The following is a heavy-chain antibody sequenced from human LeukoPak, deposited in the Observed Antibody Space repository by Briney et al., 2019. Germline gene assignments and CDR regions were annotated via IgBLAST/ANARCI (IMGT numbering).Heavy chain of an antibody. CDR1: GGAVSSYY. CDR2: ITYPGGT. Sequence: SETPSLTCTVSGGAVSSYYLTWIRQPPGKGLEWIGHITYPGGTNYNPSLKSRVTISVDTSKNQFSLKLSSVTAADTAVYYCARVVRGDHYYYGMDVWGQGTTVTVSS. D-gene: IGHD3-10*01. V-gene: IGHV4-59*08. CDR3: ARVVRGDHYYYGMDV. J-gene: IGHJ6*02.